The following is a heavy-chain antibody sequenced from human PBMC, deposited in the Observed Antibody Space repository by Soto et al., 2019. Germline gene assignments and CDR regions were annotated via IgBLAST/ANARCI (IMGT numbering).Heavy chain of an antibody. Sequence: SVKVSCKASGGTFSSYTISWVRQAPGQGLEWMGRIIPILGIANYAQKFQGRVTITADKSTSTAYMELSSLRSEDTAVYYCATERITMVRGVMRPYDYFDYWGQGTLVTVSS. V-gene: IGHV1-69*02. J-gene: IGHJ4*02. CDR2: IIPILGIA. CDR3: ATERITMVRGVMRPYDYFDY. D-gene: IGHD3-10*01. CDR1: GGTFSSYT.